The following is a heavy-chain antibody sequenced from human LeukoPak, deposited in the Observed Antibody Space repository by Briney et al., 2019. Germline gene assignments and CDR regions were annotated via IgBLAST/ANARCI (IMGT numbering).Heavy chain of an antibody. J-gene: IGHJ4*02. CDR3: VRMFSGPLDY. V-gene: IGHV3-74*01. CDR1: GFTFSSSW. Sequence: PGGSLRLSCAASGFTFSSSWMHWVRQAPGKGPVWVSRINPDGTSTSYADSVKGRFTISRDDAKNTLYLQMNSLRAEDTAVYYCVRMFSGPLDYWGQGTLVTVS. D-gene: IGHD3-10*02. CDR2: INPDGTST.